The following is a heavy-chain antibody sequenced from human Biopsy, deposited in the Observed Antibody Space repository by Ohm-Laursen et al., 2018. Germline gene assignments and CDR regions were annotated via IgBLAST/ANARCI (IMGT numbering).Heavy chain of an antibody. V-gene: IGHV1-46*01. CDR2: INPSNART. CDR1: GYTFTNYF. D-gene: IGHD3-16*02. J-gene: IGHJ4*02. CDR3: ARAYRMYFFDF. Sequence: PSVKVSCKASGYTFTNYFLHWVRQAPGQGLEWMGMINPSNARTNYAQKFQGRVTMTRDTSTSTVYMDLGSLRSEDTALYFCARAYRMYFFDFWGQGSLVTVSA.